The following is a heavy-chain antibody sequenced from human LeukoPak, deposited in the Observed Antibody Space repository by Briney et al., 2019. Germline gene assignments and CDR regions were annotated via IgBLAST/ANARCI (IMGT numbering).Heavy chain of an antibody. CDR2: INHSGSA. Sequence: PSETLSLTCAVYGGSFIGYNWSWIRQPPGKGLEWIGEINHSGSANYNPSLKSRVSISVDMSKNQFSLKLSSVTTADTAVYYCARGRGYDILTGYVFFDYWGQGTLVTVSS. J-gene: IGHJ4*02. V-gene: IGHV4-34*01. CDR1: GGSFIGYN. CDR3: ARGRGYDILTGYVFFDY. D-gene: IGHD3-9*01.